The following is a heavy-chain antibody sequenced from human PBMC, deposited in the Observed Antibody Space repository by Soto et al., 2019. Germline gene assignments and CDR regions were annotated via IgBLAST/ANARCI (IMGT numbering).Heavy chain of an antibody. CDR1: GFTFSSYA. J-gene: IGHJ4*02. Sequence: PGGSLRLSCSASGFTFSSYAMHWVRQAPGKGLEYVSSISTNGGSTYYADSVKGRFTISRDNSKNTQYLQMSSLRADDTAVYYYLKGEYYYDSSGYYSFDYWGQGTLVTVSS. CDR2: ISTNGGST. D-gene: IGHD3-22*01. CDR3: LKGEYYYDSSGYYSFDY. V-gene: IGHV3-64D*06.